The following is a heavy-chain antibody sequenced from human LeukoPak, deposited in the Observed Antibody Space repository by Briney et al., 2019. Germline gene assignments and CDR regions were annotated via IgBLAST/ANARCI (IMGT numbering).Heavy chain of an antibody. CDR3: ATETGWLFDY. CDR1: GFTFSSYA. D-gene: IGHD5-12*01. V-gene: IGHV3-30*04. J-gene: IGHJ4*02. CDR2: ISYDGSNK. Sequence: PGGSLRLSCAASGFTFSSYAMHWVRQAPGKGLEWVAVISYDGSNKYYADSVKGRFTISRDNTKNSLFLQVNSLRAEDTAMYYCATETGWLFDYWGQGTLVTVSS.